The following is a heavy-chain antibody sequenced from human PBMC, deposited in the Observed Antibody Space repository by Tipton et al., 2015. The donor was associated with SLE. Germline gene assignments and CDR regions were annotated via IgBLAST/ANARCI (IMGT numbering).Heavy chain of an antibody. J-gene: IGHJ4*02. V-gene: IGHV4-59*11. Sequence: TLSLTCTVPGDSISGQYWSWIRQPPGKGLEWIGYIYYSGSTNYNPSLKSRVSMSVDTSKNQFSLKLTSVTAADTAVYYCARSAGYGSNWAHFDYWGQGTLVTVSS. CDR2: IYYSGST. CDR1: GDSISGQY. CDR3: ARSAGYGSNWAHFDY. D-gene: IGHD6-13*01.